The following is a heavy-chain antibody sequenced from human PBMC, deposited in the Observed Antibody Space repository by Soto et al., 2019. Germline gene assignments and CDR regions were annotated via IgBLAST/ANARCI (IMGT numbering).Heavy chain of an antibody. CDR3: ARQFIEDIALDHYYYGMDV. CDR2: TYHSGNP. D-gene: IGHD2-15*01. V-gene: IGHV4-30-2*03. Sequence: SETLSLTCGVSGDTISTGGYSWAWIRQPPGKALEWIGHTYHSGNPYYNPSLKSRVTISVDTSKNQFSLKLSSVTAADTAVYFCARQFIEDIALDHYYYGMDVWGQGTTVTVSS. J-gene: IGHJ6*02. CDR1: GDTISTGGYS.